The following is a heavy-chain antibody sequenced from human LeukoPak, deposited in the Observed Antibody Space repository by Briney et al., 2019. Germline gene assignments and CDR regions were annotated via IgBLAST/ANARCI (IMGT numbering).Heavy chain of an antibody. V-gene: IGHV1-18*01. J-gene: IGHJ3*02. CDR3: ARDRDSSGSWAFDI. CDR2: ISAYNGNT. D-gene: IGHD3-22*01. CDR1: GYTFSSYA. Sequence: ASVKVSCKASGYTFSSYALNWVRQAPGQGLEWMGWISAYNGNTNYAQKLQGRVTMTTDTSTSTAYMELRSLRSDDTAVYYCARDRDSSGSWAFDIWGQGTMVTVSS.